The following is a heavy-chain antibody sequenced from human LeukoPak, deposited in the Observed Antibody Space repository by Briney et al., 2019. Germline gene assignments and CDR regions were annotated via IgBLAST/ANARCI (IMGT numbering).Heavy chain of an antibody. D-gene: IGHD2-21*02. CDR2: IGSNGGST. CDR3: ARSLIVVVTANDAFDM. CDR1: GFSFSSYD. J-gene: IGHJ3*02. V-gene: IGHV3-64*01. Sequence: PGGSLRLSCAASGFSFSSYDMHWVRQAPGKGLEYVSAIGSNGGSTYYEKSVKARFTVSRDNSKNTVYLQMGSLRAEDMAVYYCARSLIVVVTANDAFDMWGQGTMVTVSS.